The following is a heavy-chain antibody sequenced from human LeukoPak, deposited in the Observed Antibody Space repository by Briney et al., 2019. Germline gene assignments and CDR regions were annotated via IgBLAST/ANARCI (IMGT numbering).Heavy chain of an antibody. CDR3: AKAPVGSSWAYYFDY. V-gene: IGHV3-30*18. J-gene: IGHJ4*02. CDR1: GFTFSSYG. D-gene: IGHD6-13*01. Sequence: PGRSLRLSCAASGFTFSSYGMYWVRQAPGKGLEWVAVISFDGSNKYYADSVRGRFTVSRDNSKDTLYLQMNSLRAEDTALYYCAKAPVGSSWAYYFDYWGQGTLVTVSS. CDR2: ISFDGSNK.